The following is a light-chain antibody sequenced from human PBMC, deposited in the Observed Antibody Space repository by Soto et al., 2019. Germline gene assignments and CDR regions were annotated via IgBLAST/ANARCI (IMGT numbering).Light chain of an antibody. CDR2: GVS. J-gene: IGKJ1*01. Sequence: EIVLTQSPVALSLSPGERATLSCRASQSVSSTLLTWYQQKPGQAPRLLIYGVSSRATGIPDRFSGSGSGTDFTLTISRLEPEDFAVYYCQQYGSSPLWTFGQGTKVDIK. CDR3: QQYGSSPLWT. CDR1: QSVSSTL. V-gene: IGKV3-20*01.